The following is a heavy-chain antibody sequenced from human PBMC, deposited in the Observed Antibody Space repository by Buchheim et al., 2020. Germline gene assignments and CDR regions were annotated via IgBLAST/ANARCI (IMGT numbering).Heavy chain of an antibody. Sequence: QVQLVESGGGVVQPGRSLRLSCAASGFTFSSYGMHWVRQAPGKGPEWVAVIWYDGSNKYYADSVKGRFTISRDNSKNTLYLQMNSLRAEDTAVYYCARDGLDCSSTSCYGYYYYYYGMDVWGQGTT. V-gene: IGHV3-33*01. CDR1: GFTFSSYG. D-gene: IGHD2-2*01. J-gene: IGHJ6*02. CDR3: ARDGLDCSSTSCYGYYYYYYGMDV. CDR2: IWYDGSNK.